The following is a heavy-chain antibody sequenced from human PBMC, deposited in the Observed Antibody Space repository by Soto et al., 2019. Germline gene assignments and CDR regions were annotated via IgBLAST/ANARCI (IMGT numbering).Heavy chain of an antibody. CDR1: GCSVSSGWYY. J-gene: IGHJ4*02. CDR2: VYYSGST. D-gene: IGHD6-13*01. CDR3: ARGSSSWPYFFDY. V-gene: IGHV4-61*01. Sequence: QVQLQESGPGLVKPSEALALTFTVSGCSVSSGWYYWSLIRQPPGVGLEWIGYVYYSGSTNYNPSLKSRVTISVDTSKNQFSLKLTSVTAADTAVYYCARGSSSWPYFFDYWGQGTLVTVSS.